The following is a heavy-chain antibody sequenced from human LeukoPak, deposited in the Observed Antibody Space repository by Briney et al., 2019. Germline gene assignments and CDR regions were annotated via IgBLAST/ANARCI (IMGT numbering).Heavy chain of an antibody. J-gene: IGHJ4*02. CDR3: VSPRVFSYGYFDY. D-gene: IGHD5-18*01. CDR1: GGSISSSSAY. V-gene: IGHV4-39*01. CDR2: IYYSKNT. Sequence: SETLSLTCTVSGGSISSSSAYWGWIRQPPGKGLEWIGSIYYSKNTYYNPSLKSRVTISADTSKNQFSLTLGSVSATDTAVYYCVSPRVFSYGYFDYWGQGTLVTVSS.